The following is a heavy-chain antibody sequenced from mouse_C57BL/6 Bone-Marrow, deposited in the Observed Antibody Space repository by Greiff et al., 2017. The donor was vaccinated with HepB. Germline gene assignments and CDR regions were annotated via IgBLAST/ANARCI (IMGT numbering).Heavy chain of an antibody. Sequence: VQLQQPGAELVRPGSSVKLSCKASGYTFTSYWMHWVKQRPIQGLEWIGNIDPSDSETHYNQKFKDKATLTVDKSSSTAYMQLSSLTSEDSAVYYCERDDYDEDVDYWGQGTSVTVSS. D-gene: IGHD2-4*01. CDR2: IDPSDSET. CDR1: GYTFTSYW. J-gene: IGHJ4*01. CDR3: ERDDYDEDVDY. V-gene: IGHV1-52*01.